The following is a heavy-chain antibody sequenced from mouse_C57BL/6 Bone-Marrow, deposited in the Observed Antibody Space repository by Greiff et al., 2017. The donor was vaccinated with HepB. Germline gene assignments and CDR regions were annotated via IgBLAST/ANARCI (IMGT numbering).Heavy chain of an antibody. CDR3: ARLGGAY. CDR2: ISNGGGST. J-gene: IGHJ3*01. D-gene: IGHD4-1*01. Sequence: DVKLVESGGGLVQPGGSLKLSCAASGFTFSDYYMYWVRQTPEKRLEWVAYISNGGGSTYYPDTVKGRFTISRDNAKNTLYLQMSRLKSEDTAMYYCARLGGAYWGQGTLVTVSA. CDR1: GFTFSDYY. V-gene: IGHV5-12*01.